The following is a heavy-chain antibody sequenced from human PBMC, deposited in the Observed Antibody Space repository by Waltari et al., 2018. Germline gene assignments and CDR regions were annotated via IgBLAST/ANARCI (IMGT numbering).Heavy chain of an antibody. CDR2: ISSASSYK. Sequence: EVQLVESGGGLVKPGGSLRLSCAASGLTFSTYSNNWVRQAPGKGLEWVSSISSASSYKYYADSVKGRFTISRDNAKNSLSLQMDSLRAEDTAVYYCATDPSGEYYFDYWGQGTLVTVSS. V-gene: IGHV3-21*01. D-gene: IGHD3-10*01. CDR1: GLTFSTYS. J-gene: IGHJ4*02. CDR3: ATDPSGEYYFDY.